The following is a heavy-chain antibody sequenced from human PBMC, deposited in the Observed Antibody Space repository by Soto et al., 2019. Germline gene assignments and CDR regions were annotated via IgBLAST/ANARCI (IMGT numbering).Heavy chain of an antibody. D-gene: IGHD6-19*01. CDR1: GFTFSSYA. J-gene: IGHJ6*02. V-gene: IGHV3-30-3*01. CDR3: ARGLAVAGYYYYGMDV. Sequence: SLRLSCAASGFTFSSYAMHWVRQAPGKGLEWVAVISYDGSNKYYADSVKGRFTISRDNSKNTLYLQMNSLRAEDTAVYYCARGLAVAGYYYYGMDVWGQGTTVTVSS. CDR2: ISYDGSNK.